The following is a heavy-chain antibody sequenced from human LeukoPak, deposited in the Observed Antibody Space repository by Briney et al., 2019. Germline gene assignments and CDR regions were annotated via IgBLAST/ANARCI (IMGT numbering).Heavy chain of an antibody. J-gene: IGHJ4*02. V-gene: IGHV3-48*01. CDR2: ISGYSSTI. CDR1: GFTFSSYN. Sequence: GGSLRLSCAASGFTFSSYNMNWVRQAPGKGLEWVSYISGYSSTIYHADSVKGRFTISRDNAKNSLYLQMNSLRAEDTAVYYCARVQGDDGDYVVDYWGQGSLVTVSS. D-gene: IGHD4-17*01. CDR3: ARVQGDDGDYVVDY.